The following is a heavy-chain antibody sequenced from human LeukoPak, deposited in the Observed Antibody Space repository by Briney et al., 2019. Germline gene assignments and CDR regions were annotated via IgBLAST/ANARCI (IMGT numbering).Heavy chain of an antibody. D-gene: IGHD6-13*01. CDR1: GYTFTSYG. CDR2: ISAYNGNT. Sequence: GASVKVSCKASGYTFTSYGISWVRQAPGQGLEWMGWISAYNGNTNYAQKLQGRVTMTTDTSTSTAYMELRSLRSDDTAVYYCAKQLARYYYYGMDVWGRGTTVTVS. V-gene: IGHV1-18*01. CDR3: AKQLARYYYYGMDV. J-gene: IGHJ6*02.